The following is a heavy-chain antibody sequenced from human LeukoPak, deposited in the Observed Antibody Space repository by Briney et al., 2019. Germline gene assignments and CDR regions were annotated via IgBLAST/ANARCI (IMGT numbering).Heavy chain of an antibody. CDR3: VRKNRDFNAAFDI. V-gene: IGHV3-53*01. CDR1: GFTVSNNY. Sequence: GGSLRLSCTASGFTVSNNYMSWVRQAPGKGLERVSISYSDTNTNYADSVKGRFTISRDTSQNTLSLQMNSLRAEDTAVYYCVRKNRDFNAAFDIWGQGTVVTVSA. D-gene: IGHD1-14*01. J-gene: IGHJ3*02. CDR2: SYSDTNT.